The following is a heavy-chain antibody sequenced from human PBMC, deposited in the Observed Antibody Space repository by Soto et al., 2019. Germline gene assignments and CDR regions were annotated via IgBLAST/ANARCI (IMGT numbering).Heavy chain of an antibody. CDR2: ISANLGIT. V-gene: IGHV1-18*01. J-gene: IGHJ4*02. CDR3: ARAPGIAAAHDY. D-gene: IGHD6-13*01. Sequence: VSMTPGQGLEWMGWISANLGITNYAQKIQGRVTMTTDKSTSTAYMELSSLRSEDTAVYYCARAPGIAAAHDYWGQGTLVTVSS.